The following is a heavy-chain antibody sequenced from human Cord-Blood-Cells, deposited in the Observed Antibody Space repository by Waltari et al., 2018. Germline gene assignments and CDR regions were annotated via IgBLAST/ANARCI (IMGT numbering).Heavy chain of an antibody. CDR2: INHSGST. CDR3: ARSSSIAARGWDY. Sequence: QVQLQQWGAGLLKPSETLSLTCAVYGGSFSGYYWSWIRQPPGKGLEWIGEINHSGSTNYNPSLKSRVTISVDTSKNQFSLKLSSVTAADTAVHYCARSSSIAARGWDYWGQGTLVTVSS. CDR1: GGSFSGYY. D-gene: IGHD6-6*01. J-gene: IGHJ4*02. V-gene: IGHV4-34*01.